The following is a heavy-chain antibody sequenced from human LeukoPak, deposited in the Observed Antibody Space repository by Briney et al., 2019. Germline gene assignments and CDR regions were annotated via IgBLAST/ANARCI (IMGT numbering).Heavy chain of an antibody. CDR2: MSYDGSNK. CDR1: GFTFNSYA. V-gene: IGHV3-30*04. J-gene: IGHJ4*02. CDR3: ARDCYRGRGNGVCYTRDYFDY. D-gene: IGHD2-8*01. Sequence: GGSLSLSCAASGFTFNSYAMHWVRQAPGKGLEWVAVMSYDGSNKYYADSVKGRFTISRDNSKDTLYLQMNSLRAEDTAVYYCARDCYRGRGNGVCYTRDYFDYWGQGTLVTVSS.